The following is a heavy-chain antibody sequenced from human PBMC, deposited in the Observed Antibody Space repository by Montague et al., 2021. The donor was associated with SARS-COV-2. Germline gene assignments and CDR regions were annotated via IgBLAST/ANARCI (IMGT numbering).Heavy chain of an antibody. CDR3: ARYTRQIRLIVFDYGMDV. D-gene: IGHD4-17*01. V-gene: IGHV4-59*01. Sequence: SETLSLTCTVSGGSISSYYWSWIRQPPGKGLEWIGYIYYSGSTNYNPSLKSRVTISVDTSKNQFPLKLSSVTAADTAVYYCARYTRQIRLIVFDYGMDVWGQGTTVTASS. J-gene: IGHJ6*02. CDR1: GGSISSYY. CDR2: IYYSGST.